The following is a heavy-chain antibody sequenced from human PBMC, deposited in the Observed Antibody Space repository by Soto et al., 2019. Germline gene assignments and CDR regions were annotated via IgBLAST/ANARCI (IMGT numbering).Heavy chain of an antibody. D-gene: IGHD3-22*01. Sequence: GVLRLSCTASGFTFGDYAMSWFRQAPGKGLEWVGFIRSKAYGGTTQYAASVKGRFTISRDDSKSIAYLQMNSLKTEDTAVYYCTTNYYDSSGYGNWFDPWGQGTLVTGSS. J-gene: IGHJ5*02. V-gene: IGHV3-49*03. CDR2: IRSKAYGGTT. CDR3: TTNYYDSSGYGNWFDP. CDR1: GFTFGDYA.